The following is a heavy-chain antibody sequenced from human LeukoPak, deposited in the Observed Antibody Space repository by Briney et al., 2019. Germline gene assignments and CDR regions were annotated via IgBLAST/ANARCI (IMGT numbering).Heavy chain of an antibody. CDR1: GFTFSSCA. Sequence: GGSLRLSCAASGFTFSSCAMTWVRQAPGKGLEWVPAISGGGGSTYYADSVKGRFTISRDSSKNTLSLQMNSLRAEDTAVYYCAKDAAYDYVWGSYRLDYWGQGTLVTVSP. CDR2: ISGGGGST. CDR3: AKDAAYDYVWGSYRLDY. J-gene: IGHJ4*02. V-gene: IGHV3-23*01. D-gene: IGHD3-16*02.